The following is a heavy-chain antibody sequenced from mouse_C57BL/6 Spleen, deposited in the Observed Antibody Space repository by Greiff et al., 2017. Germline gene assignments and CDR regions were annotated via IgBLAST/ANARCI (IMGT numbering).Heavy chain of an antibody. CDR1: GYTFTEYT. CDR3: ARHEGGPNYGSYSAWFAY. V-gene: IGHV1-62-2*01. D-gene: IGHD2-1*01. CDR2: FYPGSGSI. Sequence: QVQLQQSGAELVKPGASVKLSCKASGYTFTEYTIHWVKQRSGQGLEWIGWFYPGSGSIKYNEKFKDKATLTADKSSSTVYMELSRLTSEDSAVYFCARHEGGPNYGSYSAWFAYWGQGTLVTVSA. J-gene: IGHJ3*01.